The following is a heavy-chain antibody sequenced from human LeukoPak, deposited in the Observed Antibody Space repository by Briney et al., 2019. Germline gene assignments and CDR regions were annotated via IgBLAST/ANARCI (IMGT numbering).Heavy chain of an antibody. CDR2: IHLSGYT. CDR1: GDPMSSHY. D-gene: IGHD4-17*01. V-gene: IGHV4-59*11. Sequence: SETLSLTCTVSGDPMSSHYWNWIRQPPGKGLEWIGYIHLSGYTKYNPSLKSRVIISVDTSKNQFSLKLSSVTAADTAVYYCARDQSYGDYSPIPYGMDVWGQGTTVTVSS. CDR3: ARDQSYGDYSPIPYGMDV. J-gene: IGHJ6*02.